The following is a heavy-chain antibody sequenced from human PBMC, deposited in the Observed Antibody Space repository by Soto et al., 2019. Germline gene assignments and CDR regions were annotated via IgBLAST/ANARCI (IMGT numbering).Heavy chain of an antibody. J-gene: IGHJ6*02. Sequence: QVQLVESGGGVVQPGRSLRLSCAASGFTFRDYAMHWVRQAPGKGLEWVTLISSDATNKYLADSVKGRFTISRDNSKSTLHLQMNSLRVVDTGLYYCARQGMAARKYYSAYLDVWGQGTTLIV. CDR3: ARQGMAARKYYSAYLDV. D-gene: IGHD6-6*01. CDR1: GFTFRDYA. V-gene: IGHV3-30-3*01. CDR2: ISSDATNK.